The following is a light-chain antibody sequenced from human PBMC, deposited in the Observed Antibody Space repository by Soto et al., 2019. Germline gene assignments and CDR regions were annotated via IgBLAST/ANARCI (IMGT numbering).Light chain of an antibody. V-gene: IGLV2-14*01. J-gene: IGLJ1*01. CDR1: SSDVGGYNY. CDR2: EGS. CDR3: SSYTSSSTLV. Sequence: SALTRPASVSGSPGESITISCTGTSSDVGGYNYVSWYQQHPGKAPKLMIYEGSKRPSGVSNRFSGSKSGNTASLAITGLQAEDEADYYCSSYTSSSTLVFGTGTKVTVL.